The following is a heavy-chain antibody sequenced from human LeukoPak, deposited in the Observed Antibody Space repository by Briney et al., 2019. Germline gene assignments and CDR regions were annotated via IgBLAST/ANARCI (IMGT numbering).Heavy chain of an antibody. D-gene: IGHD3-3*01. Sequence: GGSLRLSCAASGFTFSSYWMSWVRQAPGKGLEWVAHIKQDGSQEYYVDSVKGRFTISRDSAKNSLYLQMNSLRAEDTAVYYCARGVPYDSWSGPHYSDYWGQGTLVTVSS. V-gene: IGHV3-7*01. J-gene: IGHJ4*02. CDR1: GFTFSSYW. CDR2: IKQDGSQE. CDR3: ARGVPYDSWSGPHYSDY.